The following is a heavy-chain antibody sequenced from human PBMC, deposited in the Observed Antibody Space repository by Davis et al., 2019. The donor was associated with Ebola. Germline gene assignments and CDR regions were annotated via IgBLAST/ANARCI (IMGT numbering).Heavy chain of an antibody. Sequence: SETLSLTCSVSGGSITTNSYYWGWIRQSPGKGLEWIGRSYYGGSTYYNPSLKSRVSISVDTSKNLFSLKLSSMTAADTATYYCARHEWPLRLMALGWIDPWGQGTLVTVSS. CDR3: ARHEWPLRLMALGWIDP. CDR2: SYYGGST. V-gene: IGHV4-39*01. D-gene: IGHD3-16*01. CDR1: GGSITTNSYY. J-gene: IGHJ5*02.